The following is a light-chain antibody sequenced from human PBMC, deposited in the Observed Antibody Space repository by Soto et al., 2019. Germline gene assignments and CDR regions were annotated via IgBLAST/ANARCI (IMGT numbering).Light chain of an antibody. CDR3: QQYGPGVYT. V-gene: IGKV3-20*01. Sequence: EIVLTQSPGTLSLSPGERATLSCRASQSVSSSYLAWYQQKPGQAPRLLIYGASSRATGIPDRFSGSGSGTDFSLTISRLEPEDFAVYYCQQYGPGVYTFGQGTKLEIK. CDR2: GAS. J-gene: IGKJ2*01. CDR1: QSVSSSY.